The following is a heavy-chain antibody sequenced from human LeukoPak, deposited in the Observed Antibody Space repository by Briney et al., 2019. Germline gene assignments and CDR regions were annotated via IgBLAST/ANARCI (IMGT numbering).Heavy chain of an antibody. Sequence: ASVKVSCKVSGYTLTELSMHWVRQAPGKGLEWMGGFDPEDGETIYAQKFQGRVTMTEDTSTDTAYMELSSPRSEDTAVYYCATDQGELLGGGFDYWGQGTLVTVSS. CDR1: GYTLTELS. CDR2: FDPEDGET. V-gene: IGHV1-24*01. J-gene: IGHJ4*02. D-gene: IGHD1-26*01. CDR3: ATDQGELLGGGFDY.